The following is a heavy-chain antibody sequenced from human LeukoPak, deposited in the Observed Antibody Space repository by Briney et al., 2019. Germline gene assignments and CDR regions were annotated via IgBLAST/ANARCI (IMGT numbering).Heavy chain of an antibody. D-gene: IGHD3-3*01. CDR3: ARAPRIGPYDFWSGYYLDY. CDR2: IYYSGST. CDR1: GGSISSSSYY. J-gene: IGHJ4*02. V-gene: IGHV4-39*01. Sequence: SETLSLTCTVSGGSISSSSYYWGWLRQPPGKGLEWIGSIYYSGSTYYNPSLKSRVTISVDTSKNQFSLKLSSVTAADTAVYYCARAPRIGPYDFWSGYYLDYWGQGTLVTVSS.